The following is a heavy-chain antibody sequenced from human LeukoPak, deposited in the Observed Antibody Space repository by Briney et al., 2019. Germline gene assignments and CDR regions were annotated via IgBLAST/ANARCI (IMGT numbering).Heavy chain of an antibody. Sequence: KAGGSLRLSCAASGFTVGSNYMSWVRQAPGKGLEWVSAISGSGGSTYYADSVKGRFTISRDNSKNTLYLQMNSLRAEDTAVYYCAKESGSSSWYQFDYWGQGTLVTVSS. CDR1: GFTVGSNY. CDR3: AKESGSSSWYQFDY. J-gene: IGHJ4*02. D-gene: IGHD6-13*01. V-gene: IGHV3-23*01. CDR2: ISGSGGST.